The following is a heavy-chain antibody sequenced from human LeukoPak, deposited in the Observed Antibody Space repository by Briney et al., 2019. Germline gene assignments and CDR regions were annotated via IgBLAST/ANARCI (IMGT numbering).Heavy chain of an antibody. CDR1: GFTFSSYG. Sequence: GGSLRLSCAASGFTFSSYGMSWVRQAPGKGLEWVSGISGSGGNTYYADSVKGRFTISRDNSKNTLYLQMNSLRAEDTAVYYCAKKHYDILTGYYSFDYWGQGTLVTVSS. J-gene: IGHJ4*02. CDR3: AKKHYDILTGYYSFDY. D-gene: IGHD3-9*01. V-gene: IGHV3-23*01. CDR2: ISGSGGNT.